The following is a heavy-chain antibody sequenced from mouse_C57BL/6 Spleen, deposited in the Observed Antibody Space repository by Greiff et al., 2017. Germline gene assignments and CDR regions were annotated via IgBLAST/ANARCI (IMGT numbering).Heavy chain of an antibody. Sequence: QVQLQQSGAELVKPGASAKMSCKASGYTFPCYWISWVKQRPGQGLEWIGDLYPGSGSTNYNEKFKSKATLTADTSSSTAYMQLCSLTSVDSAVYYCARWGYPRDFDYWGQGTILTVSA. CDR3: ARWGYPRDFDY. J-gene: IGHJ2*01. CDR2: LYPGSGST. V-gene: IGHV1-55*01. D-gene: IGHD3-1*01. CDR1: GYTFPCYW.